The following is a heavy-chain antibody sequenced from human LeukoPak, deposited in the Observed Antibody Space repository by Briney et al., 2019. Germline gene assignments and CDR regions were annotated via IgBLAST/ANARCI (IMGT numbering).Heavy chain of an antibody. CDR2: INWNGGST. CDR1: GFTFDDYA. V-gene: IGHV3-20*04. CDR3: ARVGQQLVPTDXFDX. Sequence: PGGSLRLSCAASGFTFDDYAMTWVRQAPGKGLEWVSGINWNGGSTNYADSVKGRFTISRDNAKNSLYLQMNSLRAADTAIYYSARVGQQLVPTDXFDXWGQGXLVTV. J-gene: IGHJ4*02. D-gene: IGHD6-13*01.